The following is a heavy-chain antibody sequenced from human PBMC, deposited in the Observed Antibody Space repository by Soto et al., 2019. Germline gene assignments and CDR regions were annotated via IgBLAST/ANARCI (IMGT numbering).Heavy chain of an antibody. J-gene: IGHJ3*02. V-gene: IGHV1-18*01. CDR3: ARVDEWPRDAFDI. CDR2: ISAYYGNT. D-gene: IGHD3-3*01. Sequence: GASVKVSCNASGYTFTSYGISWVRQAPGQGLEWMGWISAYYGNTNYAQKLQGRVTMTTDTSTSTAYMELRSLRSDDTVVYYCARVDEWPRDAFDIWGQGTMVTVSS. CDR1: GYTFTSYG.